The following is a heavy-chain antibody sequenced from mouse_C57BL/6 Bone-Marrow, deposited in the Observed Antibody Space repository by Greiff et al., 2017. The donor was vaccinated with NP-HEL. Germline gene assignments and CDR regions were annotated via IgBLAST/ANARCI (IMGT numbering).Heavy chain of an antibody. D-gene: IGHD1-1*01. CDR1: GYTFTSYW. V-gene: IGHV1-55*01. CDR3: LITTVVAPYYYAMDY. CDR2: IYPGSGST. Sequence: QVQLQQSGAELVKPGASVKMSCKASGYTFTSYWITWVKQRPGQGLEWIGDIYPGSGSTNYNEKFKSKATLTVDTSSSTAYMQLSSLTSEDSAVYYCLITTVVAPYYYAMDYWGQGTSVTVSS. J-gene: IGHJ4*01.